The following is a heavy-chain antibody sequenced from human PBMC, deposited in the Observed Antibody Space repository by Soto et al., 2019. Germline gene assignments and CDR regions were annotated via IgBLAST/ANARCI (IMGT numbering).Heavy chain of an antibody. D-gene: IGHD6-13*01. J-gene: IGHJ3*02. CDR2: ISSSSYI. CDR1: GFTFSSYS. Sequence: GGSLRLSCAASGFTFSSYSMNWVLQAPWKGLEWVSSISSSSYIYYADSVKGRFTISRDNAKNSLYLQMNGLRAEDTAVYYCARDRYSSSWISPYDAFDIWGQGTMVTVSS. V-gene: IGHV3-21*01. CDR3: ARDRYSSSWISPYDAFDI.